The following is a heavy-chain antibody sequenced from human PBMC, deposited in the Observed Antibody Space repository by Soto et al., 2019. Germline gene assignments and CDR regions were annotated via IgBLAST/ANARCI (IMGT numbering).Heavy chain of an antibody. D-gene: IGHD4-4*01. CDR3: ARDHSSSYYYYGMDV. J-gene: IGHJ6*02. Sequence: TLSLPFTVSGGSISSGGYYWSFIRQHPGKGLEWIGYIYYSGSTYYNPSLKSRVTISVDTSKNQFSLKLSSVTAADTAVYYCARDHSSSYYYYGMDVWGQGTTVTVSS. CDR2: IYYSGST. V-gene: IGHV4-31*03. CDR1: GGSISSGGYY.